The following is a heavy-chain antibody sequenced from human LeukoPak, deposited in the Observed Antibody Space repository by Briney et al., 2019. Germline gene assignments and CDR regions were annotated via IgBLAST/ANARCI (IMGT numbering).Heavy chain of an antibody. V-gene: IGHV4-39*01. CDR2: IYYSGST. J-gene: IGHJ4*02. CDR3: ARQIAVAGTFVDY. CDR1: GGSISSSSYY. Sequence: SETLSLTCTVSGGSISSSSYYWGWIRQPPGKGLEWIGSIYYSGSTYYNPSLKSRVTISVDASKNQFSLKLSSVTAADTAVYYCARQIAVAGTFVDYWGQGTLVTVSS. D-gene: IGHD6-19*01.